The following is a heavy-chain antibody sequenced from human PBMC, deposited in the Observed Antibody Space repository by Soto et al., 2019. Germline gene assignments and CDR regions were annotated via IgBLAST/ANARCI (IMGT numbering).Heavy chain of an antibody. V-gene: IGHV4-39*01. Sequence: SETLSLTCSVSGHSIVGSPYHWGWVRQPPGKGLEWIGSVYHSGIFYYNPSLRSRFSTSVDTSKNQFSLKLSSVTAADTAVYYCARQRPTDGRWEFANYYGMDVWGQGTPVTVSS. D-gene: IGHD1-26*01. J-gene: IGHJ6*02. CDR2: VYHSGIF. CDR1: GHSIVGSPYH. CDR3: ARQRPTDGRWEFANYYGMDV.